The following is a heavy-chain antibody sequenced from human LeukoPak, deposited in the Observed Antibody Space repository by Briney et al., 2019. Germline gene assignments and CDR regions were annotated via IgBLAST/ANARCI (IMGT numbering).Heavy chain of an antibody. CDR3: ARGYGDYGDPLQFDY. J-gene: IGHJ4*02. CDR2: INHSGST. Sequence: SETLSLTCAVYGGSFSGYYWSWIRQPPGKGLEWIGEINHSGSTNYNPSLKSRVTISVDTSKNQFSLKLSSVTAADTAVYYCARGYGDYGDPLQFDYWGQGTLVTVSS. V-gene: IGHV4-34*01. CDR1: GGSFSGYY. D-gene: IGHD4-17*01.